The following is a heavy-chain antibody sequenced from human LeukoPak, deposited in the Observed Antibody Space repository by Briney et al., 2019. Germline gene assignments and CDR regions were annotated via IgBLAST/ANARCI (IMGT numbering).Heavy chain of an antibody. CDR1: GGSINSYY. CDR3: ARDTDPTDYDPRMDV. Sequence: SETLSLTCTVSGGSINSYYWSWLRQPPGKGLEWIGRIYTSGSTNYNPSLKSRVTMSVDTSKNQFSLKLSSVTAADTAVYYCARDTDPTDYDPRMDVWGQGTTVTVSS. D-gene: IGHD3-3*01. J-gene: IGHJ6*02. CDR2: IYTSGST. V-gene: IGHV4-4*07.